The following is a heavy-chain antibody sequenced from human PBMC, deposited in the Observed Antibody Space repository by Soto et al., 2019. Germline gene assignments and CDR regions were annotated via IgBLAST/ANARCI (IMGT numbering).Heavy chain of an antibody. Sequence: GGSLRLSCAASGFTFSSYWMHWVRQAPGKGLVWVSRINSDGSSTSYADTVKGRFNISRDKAKNTLYLQMNSLRAEDTAVYYCASAPSFRCGGDCYPDYWGQGTLVTVSS. V-gene: IGHV3-74*01. D-gene: IGHD2-21*02. J-gene: IGHJ4*02. CDR1: GFTFSSYW. CDR2: INSDGSST. CDR3: ASAPSFRCGGDCYPDY.